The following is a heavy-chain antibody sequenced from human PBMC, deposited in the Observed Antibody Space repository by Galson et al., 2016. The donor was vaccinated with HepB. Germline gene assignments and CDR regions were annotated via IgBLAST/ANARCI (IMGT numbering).Heavy chain of an antibody. Sequence: SLRLSCAASGFTFSSYWMHWVRQAPGKGLEWVSRIKSDGSSTNYADSVKGRFTISRDNAKNTRYLQMNGLGAEDTAVYYGGRDQYSRGRSVDYWGQGTLVTVSS. V-gene: IGHV3-74*01. CDR1: GFTFSSYW. D-gene: IGHD6-19*01. J-gene: IGHJ4*02. CDR3: GRDQYSRGRSVDY. CDR2: IKSDGSST.